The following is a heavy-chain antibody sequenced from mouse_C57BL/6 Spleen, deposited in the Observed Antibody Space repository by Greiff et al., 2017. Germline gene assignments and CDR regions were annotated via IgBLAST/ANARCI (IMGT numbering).Heavy chain of an antibody. J-gene: IGHJ2*01. CDR3: ARGDGSRY. Sequence: VKLQQPGAELVRPGTSVKLSCKASGYTFTSYWMHWVKQRPGQGLEWIGVIDPSDSYTNYNQKFKGKATLTVDTSSSTAYMQLSSLTSEDSAVYYCARGDGSRYWGQGTTRTVSS. D-gene: IGHD1-1*01. CDR2: IDPSDSYT. CDR1: GYTFTSYW. V-gene: IGHV1-59*01.